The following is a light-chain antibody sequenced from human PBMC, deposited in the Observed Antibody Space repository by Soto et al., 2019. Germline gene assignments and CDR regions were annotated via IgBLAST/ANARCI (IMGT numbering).Light chain of an antibody. CDR1: QSLNGN. J-gene: IGKJ4*01. CDR3: QQYNKWPLT. CDR2: GAS. Sequence: EIVMTQSPATLSVSPGERATLSCRASQSLNGNLAWYQQKPGQGPRLLIYGASTRATGIPARFSGSGSGTESPLTISSLQSEDFAVYHCQQYNKWPLTFGGGTKVEIK. V-gene: IGKV3-15*01.